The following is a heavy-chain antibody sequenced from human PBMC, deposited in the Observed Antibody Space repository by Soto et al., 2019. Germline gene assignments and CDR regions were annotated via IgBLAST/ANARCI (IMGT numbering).Heavy chain of an antibody. CDR2: MNPNSGNT. CDR3: ARERRVGWIAARRGWFDP. Sequence: WASVKVSCKASGYTFTSYDINWVRQATGQGLEWMGWMNPNSGNTGYAQKFQGRVTMTRNTSISTAYMELSSLRSEDTAVYYCARERRVGWIAARRGWFDPWGQGTLVTVSS. J-gene: IGHJ5*02. D-gene: IGHD6-6*01. CDR1: GYTFTSYD. V-gene: IGHV1-8*01.